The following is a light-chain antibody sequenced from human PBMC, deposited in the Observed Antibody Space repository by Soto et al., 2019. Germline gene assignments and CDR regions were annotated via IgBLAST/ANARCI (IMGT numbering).Light chain of an antibody. V-gene: IGKV3-15*01. CDR3: QQYIYWPRT. Sequence: EIVMTQSPATLSVSPGERATLSCRASQGVSSSLAWYQQTAGQAPRLLIYDVSTRATGIPARFSGSGSGTEFTLTISSLQSEDFAVYYCQQYIYWPRTFGQGIRVEI. CDR2: DVS. CDR1: QGVSSS. J-gene: IGKJ1*01.